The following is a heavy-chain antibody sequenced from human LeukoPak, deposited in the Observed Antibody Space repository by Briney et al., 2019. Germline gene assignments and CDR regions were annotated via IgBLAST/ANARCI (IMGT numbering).Heavy chain of an antibody. D-gene: IGHD2-8*01. Sequence: GGSLRLSCAASGLTVSTNYMSWIRQAPGRGLDWVSFIYVDGTTKYADSVQGRFTISRDSSTNTLYLQMDSLRVGDTAVYYCATEYLGTSWGQGTLVTVSS. CDR2: IYVDGTT. V-gene: IGHV3-53*01. CDR1: GLTVSTNY. CDR3: ATEYLGTS. J-gene: IGHJ4*02.